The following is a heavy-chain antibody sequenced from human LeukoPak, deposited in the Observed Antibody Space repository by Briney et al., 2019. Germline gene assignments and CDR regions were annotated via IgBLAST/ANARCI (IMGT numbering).Heavy chain of an antibody. Sequence: SETLSLTCTVSGGSISSYYWSWVRQPPGKGLEWIGYMDHSGSTYYNPSLKGRVTISVDTSKNQFSLKLSSVTAADTAVYYCARLTSSGYTDYWGQGTLVTVSS. CDR1: GGSISSYY. J-gene: IGHJ4*02. CDR2: MDHSGST. V-gene: IGHV4-59*08. D-gene: IGHD3-22*01. CDR3: ARLTSSGYTDY.